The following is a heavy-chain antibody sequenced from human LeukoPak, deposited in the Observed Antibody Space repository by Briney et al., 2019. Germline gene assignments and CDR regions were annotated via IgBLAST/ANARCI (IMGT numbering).Heavy chain of an antibody. J-gene: IGHJ6*02. Sequence: GGSLRLSCAASGFTFSSSAMNWVRQASGKGLEWVGRIRSKANSYATAYAASVKGRFTISRDDSKNTAYLQMNSLKTEDTAVYYCTRTPPRYCSGGSCYYGMDVWGQGTTVTVSS. D-gene: IGHD2-15*01. CDR1: GFTFSSSA. V-gene: IGHV3-73*01. CDR3: TRTPPRYCSGGSCYYGMDV. CDR2: IRSKANSYAT.